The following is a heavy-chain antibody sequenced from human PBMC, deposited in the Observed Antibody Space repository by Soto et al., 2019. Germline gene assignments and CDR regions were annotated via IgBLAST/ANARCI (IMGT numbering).Heavy chain of an antibody. CDR2: ISGSGGST. V-gene: IGHV3-23*01. CDR3: AKDYRADQQLVRSYYFDY. D-gene: IGHD6-13*01. Sequence: GGSLRLSCAASGFTFSSYAMSWFRQAPGKGLEWVSAISGSGGSTYYADSVKGRFTISRGNSKNTLYLQMNSLRAEDTAVYYCAKDYRADQQLVRSYYFDYWGQGTLVTVSS. CDR1: GFTFSSYA. J-gene: IGHJ4*02.